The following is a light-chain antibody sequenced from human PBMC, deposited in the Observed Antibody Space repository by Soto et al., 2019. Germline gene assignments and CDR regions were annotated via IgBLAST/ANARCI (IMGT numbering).Light chain of an antibody. CDR3: QQYKSYCT. CDR2: RAS. CDR1: QDINTF. J-gene: IGKJ2*01. V-gene: IGKV1-5*03. Sequence: DIQMTQSPSTLSASVGDRVTIPCRASQDINTFLAWYQQKPGKAPKLLIYRASSLETGVPSRFSGSGSGTEFTLTISSLRPDDFATYYCQQYKSYCTFGQGTKVDIK.